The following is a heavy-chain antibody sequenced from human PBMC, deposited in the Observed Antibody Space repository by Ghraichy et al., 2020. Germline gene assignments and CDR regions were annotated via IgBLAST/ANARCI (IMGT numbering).Heavy chain of an antibody. J-gene: IGHJ4*02. CDR3: TKDNAYYFDTSGYPGGY. Sequence: LSLTCAASGFIFSEYWMTWVRHAPGEGLEWVASIKEDGTEMFYVDSVKGRFTISRDNAKNSLFLQMNSLRAEDTAVYFCTKDNAYYFDTSGYPGGYWGQGTLVTVSS. CDR2: IKEDGTEM. CDR1: GFIFSEYW. D-gene: IGHD3-22*01. V-gene: IGHV3-7*01.